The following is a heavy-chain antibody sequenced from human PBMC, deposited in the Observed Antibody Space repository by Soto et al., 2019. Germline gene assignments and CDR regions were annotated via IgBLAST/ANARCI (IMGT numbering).Heavy chain of an antibody. CDR2: MNPNSGNT. V-gene: IGHV1-8*01. CDR1: GYTFTSYD. Sequence: QVQLVQSGAEVKKPGASVKVSCKASGYTFTSYDINWVRQATGQGLEWMGWMNPNSGNTGYAQKFQGRVTMTRNTXXSTAYMELSNLRSDDTAGYYCARVLGRGRHLPLTYWGQGTLVTVSS. D-gene: IGHD2-8*02. CDR3: ARVLGRGRHLPLTY. J-gene: IGHJ4*02.